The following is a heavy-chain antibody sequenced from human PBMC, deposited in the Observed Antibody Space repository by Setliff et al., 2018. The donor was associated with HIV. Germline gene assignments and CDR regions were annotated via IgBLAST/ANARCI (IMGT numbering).Heavy chain of an antibody. CDR2: ITHSGST. CDR1: GGSFTDFY. Sequence: PSETLSLTCAVYGGSFTDFYWTFIRQSPGKGLEWIGEITHSGSTTYDPSLKRRITVSVDTSKNQFSLKLSSVTAADTAVYFCARHFPSISLFFGDPGPFDRWGQGALVTVSS. V-gene: IGHV4-34*01. CDR3: ARHFPSISLFFGDPGPFDR. D-gene: IGHD3-10*01. J-gene: IGHJ4*02.